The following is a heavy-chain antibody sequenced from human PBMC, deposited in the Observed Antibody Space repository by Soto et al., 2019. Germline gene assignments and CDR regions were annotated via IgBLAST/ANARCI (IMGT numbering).Heavy chain of an antibody. Sequence: QVQMVQSGPEVKKPGASVKVSCKASGYTFNMYGITWVRQAPGQGLEWMGWISAYNGDTNYAQKVQGRVTMTTDTSTTTSYMELRGLRSDDTAVYYCARARYYDTPIYYYGLDVWGQGTAVTVSS. V-gene: IGHV1-18*01. D-gene: IGHD3-22*01. CDR2: ISAYNGDT. CDR3: ARARYYDTPIYYYGLDV. J-gene: IGHJ6*02. CDR1: GYTFNMYG.